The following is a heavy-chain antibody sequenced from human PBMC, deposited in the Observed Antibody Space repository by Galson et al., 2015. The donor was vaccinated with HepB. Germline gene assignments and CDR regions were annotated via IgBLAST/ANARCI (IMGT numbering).Heavy chain of an antibody. CDR3: ARDFGAHDAFDI. J-gene: IGHJ3*02. CDR1: GYTLTELS. D-gene: IGHD3-10*01. V-gene: IGHV1-24*01. Sequence: SVKVSCKVSGYTLTELSMHWVRQAPGKGLEWMGGFDPEDGETIYAQKFQGRVTMTRDTSTSTVYMELSSLRSEDTAVYYCARDFGAHDAFDIWGQGTMVTVSS. CDR2: FDPEDGET.